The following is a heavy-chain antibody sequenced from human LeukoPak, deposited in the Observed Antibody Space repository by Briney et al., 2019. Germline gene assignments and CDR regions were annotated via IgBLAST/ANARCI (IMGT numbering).Heavy chain of an antibody. CDR2: ISYSGNT. D-gene: IGHD6-13*01. Sequence: SETLSLTCTVSGDSIRPYYWNWIRQSPGKGLEWLGYISYSGNTNYHPSVKSRVTISLDTSKNHFSLRLNSVTAADTAVHYCARRSLIAAGDYWGQGTLVTVSS. CDR1: GDSIRPYY. V-gene: IGHV4-59*08. CDR3: ARRSLIAAGDY. J-gene: IGHJ4*02.